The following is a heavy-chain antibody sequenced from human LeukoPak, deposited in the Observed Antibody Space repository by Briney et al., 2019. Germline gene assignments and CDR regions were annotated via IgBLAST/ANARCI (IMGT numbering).Heavy chain of an antibody. CDR2: ISWDGGST. J-gene: IGHJ4*02. Sequence: GGSLRLSCAASGFTFDDYTMHWVRQAPGKGLEWVSLISWDGGSTYYADSVKGRFTISRDNAKNSLYLQMNSLRVEDTALYYCARDHLIVSAGNDYWGQGTLVTVSS. CDR3: ARDHLIVSAGNDY. V-gene: IGHV3-43*01. CDR1: GFTFDDYT. D-gene: IGHD6-13*01.